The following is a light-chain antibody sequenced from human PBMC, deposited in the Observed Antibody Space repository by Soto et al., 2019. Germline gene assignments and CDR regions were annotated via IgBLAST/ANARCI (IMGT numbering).Light chain of an antibody. CDR3: SSYVGARTYV. CDR2: EVR. Sequence: QSALTQPASVSGSPGQSITISCTGTGSDVGGYNHVSWYQQHPGKAPKLMIYEVRNRPSGVSNRFSGSKSGNTASLTISGLQADDEADYYCSSYVGARTYVFGTGTKVTVL. V-gene: IGLV2-14*01. CDR1: GSDVGGYNH. J-gene: IGLJ1*01.